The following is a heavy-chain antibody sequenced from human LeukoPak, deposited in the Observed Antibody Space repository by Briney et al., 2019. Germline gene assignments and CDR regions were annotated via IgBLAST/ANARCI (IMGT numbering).Heavy chain of an antibody. CDR2: IFTSGST. V-gene: IGHV4-61*02. CDR3: ARSSGQYQLLYYYYYMDV. D-gene: IGHD2-2*01. J-gene: IGHJ6*03. CDR1: GGSISSGNYY. Sequence: SETLSLTCTVSGGSISSGNYYWSWIRQPAGKRLEWIGRIFTSGSTNYNPSFKSRATISVDTSKNQFSLKLNSVTATDTAVYYCARSSGQYQLLYYYYYMDVWGKGTTVTVSS.